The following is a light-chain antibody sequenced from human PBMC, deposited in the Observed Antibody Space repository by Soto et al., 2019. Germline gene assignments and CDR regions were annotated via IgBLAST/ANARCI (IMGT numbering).Light chain of an antibody. CDR3: QQYNSYWT. J-gene: IGKJ1*01. Sequence: DIQMTQSPSTLSASVGDRVTITCRASHSISSWLAWYQQKPGKAPKLLIYKASSLESGVPSRFSGSGSGTEFTLTIISLQPDDFATYYCQQYNSYWTFGQGTKVAIK. V-gene: IGKV1-5*03. CDR1: HSISSW. CDR2: KAS.